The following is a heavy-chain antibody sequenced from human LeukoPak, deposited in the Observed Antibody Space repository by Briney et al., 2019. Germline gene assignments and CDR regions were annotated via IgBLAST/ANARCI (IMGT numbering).Heavy chain of an antibody. Sequence: PGGSLRLSCAASGFTFSSYAMSWVRQAPGKGLEWVANIKQDGSEKYYVDSVKGRFTISRDNAKNSLYLQMNSLRAEDTAVYYCASSSGWYVDWFDPWGQGTLVAVSS. CDR2: IKQDGSEK. V-gene: IGHV3-7*01. D-gene: IGHD6-19*01. CDR3: ASSSGWYVDWFDP. J-gene: IGHJ5*02. CDR1: GFTFSSYA.